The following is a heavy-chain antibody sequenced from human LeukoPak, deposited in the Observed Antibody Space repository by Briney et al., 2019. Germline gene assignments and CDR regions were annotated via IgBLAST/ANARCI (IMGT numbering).Heavy chain of an antibody. CDR2: ITPILGIA. Sequence: ITPILGIANYAQKFQGRVTITAAKSPSTAYMQLTSLSSEDTAVYYCASSRSSSSWYAFDYWGQGTLVTVSS. V-gene: IGHV1-69*02. CDR3: ASSRSSSSWYAFDY. J-gene: IGHJ4*02. D-gene: IGHD6-13*01.